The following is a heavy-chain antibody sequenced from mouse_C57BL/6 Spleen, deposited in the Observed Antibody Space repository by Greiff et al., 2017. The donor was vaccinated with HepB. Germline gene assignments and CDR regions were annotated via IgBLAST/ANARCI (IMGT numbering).Heavy chain of an antibody. J-gene: IGHJ2*01. Sequence: EVQLVESGGDLVKPGGSLKLSCAASGFTFSSYGMSWVRQTPDKRLEWVATISSGGSYTYYPDSVKGRFTLSRDNAKNTLYLQMSSLKSEDTAMYYCARHKAITTVADYWGQGTTLTVSS. D-gene: IGHD1-1*01. CDR1: GFTFSSYG. CDR3: ARHKAITTVADY. V-gene: IGHV5-6*01. CDR2: ISSGGSYT.